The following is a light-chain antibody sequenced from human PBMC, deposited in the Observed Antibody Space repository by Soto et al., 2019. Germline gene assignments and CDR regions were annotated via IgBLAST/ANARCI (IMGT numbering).Light chain of an antibody. CDR3: QQYGSSVT. Sequence: EIVLTQAPATLSLSPGERATLSCRASQSVSSYLLWYQQKPGQAPRLLIYGASSRATGIPDRFSGSESGSDFTLRISRLEPEDFAVYYCQQYGSSVTFGQGTKVDI. CDR2: GAS. J-gene: IGKJ1*01. V-gene: IGKV3-20*01. CDR1: QSVSSY.